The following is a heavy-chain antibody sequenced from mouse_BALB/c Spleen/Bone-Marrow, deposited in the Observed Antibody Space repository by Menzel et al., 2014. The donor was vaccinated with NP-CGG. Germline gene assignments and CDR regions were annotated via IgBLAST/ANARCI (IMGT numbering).Heavy chain of an antibody. Sequence: QVQLKESGPDLVRPGVSVKISCKGSGYTFTDYAMHWVKQSHAKSLEWIGVISTYSGNTNYNQKFKGKATMTVDKSSSTAYMELARLTSEDSATYYCARGRQLGLRSFAYWGQGTLVTVSA. D-gene: IGHD3-2*01. CDR1: GYTFTDYA. CDR3: ARGRQLGLRSFAY. CDR2: ISTYSGNT. V-gene: IGHV1-67*01. J-gene: IGHJ3*01.